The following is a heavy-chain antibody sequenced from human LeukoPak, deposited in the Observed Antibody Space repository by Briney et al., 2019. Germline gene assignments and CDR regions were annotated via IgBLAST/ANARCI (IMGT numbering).Heavy chain of an antibody. CDR1: GITFSTYA. D-gene: IGHD4-17*01. CDR3: TRDPNGDYVGAFDM. Sequence: GGSLRLSCAASGITFSTYAMTWVRQAPGKGLEWVSSIRGSGGGTDYADSVKGRFTISRDNSRDTLFLQMNSLRAEDTALYYCTRDPNGDYVGAFDMWGPGTMVSVSS. CDR2: IRGSGGGT. J-gene: IGHJ3*02. V-gene: IGHV3-23*01.